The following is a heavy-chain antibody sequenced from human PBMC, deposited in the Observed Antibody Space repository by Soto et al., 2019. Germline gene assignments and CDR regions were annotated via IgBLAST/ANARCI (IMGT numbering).Heavy chain of an antibody. CDR2: IIPIFGTT. D-gene: IGHD4-17*01. J-gene: IGHJ6*02. CDR3: ARTTVTEQFYPYYHYGLDV. Sequence: QVQLVQSGAEVKKPGSSVKVSCKTSGGTFSSYALSWVRQAPGQGLEWMGGIIPIFGTTNYAQKFQGRVTITADISTSTAYMELSSLRFEDTAVYYCARTTVTEQFYPYYHYGLDVWGQGTTVTVSS. CDR1: GGTFSSYA. V-gene: IGHV1-69*06.